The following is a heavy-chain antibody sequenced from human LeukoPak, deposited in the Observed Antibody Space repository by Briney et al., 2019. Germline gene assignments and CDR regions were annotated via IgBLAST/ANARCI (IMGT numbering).Heavy chain of an antibody. CDR3: ARHPPEYGSPHGMDV. Sequence: GGSLRLSCAASGFTFSSYAMSWVRQAPGKGLEWVSAISGSGGSTYYADSVKGRFSISRDNSKNTLYLQMNSLRAEDTAVYYCARHPPEYGSPHGMDVWGQGTTATVSS. CDR1: GFTFSSYA. D-gene: IGHD6-6*01. V-gene: IGHV3-23*01. CDR2: ISGSGGST. J-gene: IGHJ6*02.